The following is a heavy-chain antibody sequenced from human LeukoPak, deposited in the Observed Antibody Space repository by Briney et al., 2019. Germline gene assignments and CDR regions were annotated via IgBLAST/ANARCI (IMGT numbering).Heavy chain of an antibody. V-gene: IGHV4-59*01. CDR3: ARDTYDSSGYYAPFDY. CDR2: IYYSGST. Sequence: PSETLSLTCTVSGGSINSYYWSWIRQPPGKGLEWIGYIYYSGSTNYNPSLKSRVTISVDTSKNQFSLKLSSVTAADTAVYYCARDTYDSSGYYAPFDYWGQGTLVTVSS. CDR1: GGSINSYY. D-gene: IGHD3-22*01. J-gene: IGHJ4*02.